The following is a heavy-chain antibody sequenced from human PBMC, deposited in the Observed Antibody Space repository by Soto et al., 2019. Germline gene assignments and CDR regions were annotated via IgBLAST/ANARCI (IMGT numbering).Heavy chain of an antibody. CDR1: GFTFSSYV. D-gene: IGHD3-22*01. V-gene: IGHV3-23*01. CDR2: ISGSGDNT. Sequence: EVQLLESGGGLVQPGGSLRLSCAASGFTFSSYVMSWFRQAPGKGLEWVSGISGSGDNTYYADSVKGRFTISRDNSKNTLFLQMNSLRAEDTSLYFCAKEMGDYYDSSGYGFDPWGQGTLVTVSS. CDR3: AKEMGDYYDSSGYGFDP. J-gene: IGHJ5*02.